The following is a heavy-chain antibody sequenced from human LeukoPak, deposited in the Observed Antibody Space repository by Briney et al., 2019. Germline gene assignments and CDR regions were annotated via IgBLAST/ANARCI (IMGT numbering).Heavy chain of an antibody. V-gene: IGHV4-4*07. CDR2: IYTSGST. Sequence: SETLSLTCTVSGGAISSIYCNWIRQPAGKGLEWIGRIYTSGSTNYNPSLRSRVTISVDRSKNQCSLKLNSVTAADTAIYYCARELGYDAFDIWGQGTMVTVSS. CDR1: GGAISSIY. J-gene: IGHJ3*02. D-gene: IGHD7-27*01. CDR3: ARELGYDAFDI.